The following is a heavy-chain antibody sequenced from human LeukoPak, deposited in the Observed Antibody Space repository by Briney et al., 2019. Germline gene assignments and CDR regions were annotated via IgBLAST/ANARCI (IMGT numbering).Heavy chain of an antibody. CDR3: ARTNYYDSSGLAY. J-gene: IGHJ4*02. CDR2: IYYSGST. D-gene: IGHD3-22*01. CDR1: GGSISSYY. Sequence: PSETLSLTCTVSGGSISSYYWSWIRQPPGKGLEWIGYIYYSGSTNYNPSLKSRVTISVDTSKNQFSLKLSSVTAADTAVYYCARTNYYDSSGLAYWGQGTLVTVSS. V-gene: IGHV4-59*08.